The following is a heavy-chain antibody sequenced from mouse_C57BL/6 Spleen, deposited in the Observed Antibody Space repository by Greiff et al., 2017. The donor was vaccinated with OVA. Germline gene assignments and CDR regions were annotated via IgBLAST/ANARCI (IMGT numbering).Heavy chain of an antibody. J-gene: IGHJ4*01. CDR2: IWSDGST. Sequence: VQLQQSGPGLVAPSQSLSITCTVSGFSLTSYGVHWVRQPPGKGLEWLVVIWSDGSTTYNSALKSRLCISKDNSKSQVFLKMNSLQTDDTAMYYWARHGVPNYDGTLYAMDYWGQGTSVTVSS. CDR3: ARHGVPNYDGTLYAMDY. D-gene: IGHD1-1*01. CDR1: GFSLTSYG. V-gene: IGHV2-6-1*01.